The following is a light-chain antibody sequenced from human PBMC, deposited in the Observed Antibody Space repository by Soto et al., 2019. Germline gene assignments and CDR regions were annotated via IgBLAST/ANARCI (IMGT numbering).Light chain of an antibody. Sequence: EIVMTQSPATLSLSPGERATLSCRASQSVSSSYLSWYQQKPGQAPRLLIYGASTRATGIPARFSGSGSGTDFTLTITRLEPEDSAVYFCQQYTGPPTTFGQGTRLE. CDR2: GAS. V-gene: IGKV3D-7*01. J-gene: IGKJ5*01. CDR3: QQYTGPPTT. CDR1: QSVSSSY.